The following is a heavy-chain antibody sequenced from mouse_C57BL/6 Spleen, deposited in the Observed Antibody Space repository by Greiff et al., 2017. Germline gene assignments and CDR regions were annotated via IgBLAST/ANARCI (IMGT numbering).Heavy chain of an antibody. Sequence: VQLQQPGAELVRPGTSVKLSCKASGYTFTSYWMHWVKQRPGQGLEWIGVIDPSDSYTNYNQKFKGKATLTVDTSSSTAYMQLSSLTSDDSAVYYCARGVYYDYSAWFAYWGQGTLVTVSA. D-gene: IGHD2-4*01. CDR3: ARGVYYDYSAWFAY. V-gene: IGHV1-59*01. CDR2: IDPSDSYT. CDR1: GYTFTSYW. J-gene: IGHJ3*01.